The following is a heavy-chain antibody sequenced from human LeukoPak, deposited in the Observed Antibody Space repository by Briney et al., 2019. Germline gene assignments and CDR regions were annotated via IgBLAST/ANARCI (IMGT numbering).Heavy chain of an antibody. Sequence: PGRSLRLSCAASGFTFSSYNMHWVCQAPGKGLEWEALISSAGSNQYYADSVKGRFTISRDNSKNTLYLQMNSLRAEDTAVYYCARDLYYYGSGNYVPGFPDYWGQGTLVTVSS. D-gene: IGHD3-10*01. V-gene: IGHV3-30*03. CDR2: ISSAGSNQ. CDR3: ARDLYYYGSGNYVPGFPDY. CDR1: GFTFSSYN. J-gene: IGHJ4*02.